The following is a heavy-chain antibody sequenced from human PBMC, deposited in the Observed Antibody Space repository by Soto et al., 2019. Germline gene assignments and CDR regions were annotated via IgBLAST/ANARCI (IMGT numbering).Heavy chain of an antibody. V-gene: IGHV3-30-3*01. CDR3: ARDRSVAVAAPAWGPFDY. J-gene: IGHJ4*02. CDR2: ISYDGSNK. Sequence: GGSLRLSCAASGFTFSSYAMHWVRQAPGKGLEWVAVISYDGSNKYYADSVKGRFTISRDNSKNTLYLQMNSLRAEDTAVYYCARDRSVAVAAPAWGPFDYWGQGTLVTVSS. D-gene: IGHD6-19*01. CDR1: GFTFSSYA.